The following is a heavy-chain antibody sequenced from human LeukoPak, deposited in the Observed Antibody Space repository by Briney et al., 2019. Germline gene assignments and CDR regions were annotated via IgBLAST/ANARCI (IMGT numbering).Heavy chain of an antibody. V-gene: IGHV4-38-2*02. CDR2: IYHSGST. CDR1: GGSISSVYY. CDR3: ARHVLSSGYSYGLNVDY. Sequence: SETLSLTCTVSGGSISSVYYWGWIRQPPGKGLEWIGSIYHSGSTYYNPSLKSRVTISVDTSKNQFSLKLSSVPAADTAVYYCARHVLSSGYSYGLNVDYWGQGTLVTVSS. J-gene: IGHJ4*02. D-gene: IGHD5-18*01.